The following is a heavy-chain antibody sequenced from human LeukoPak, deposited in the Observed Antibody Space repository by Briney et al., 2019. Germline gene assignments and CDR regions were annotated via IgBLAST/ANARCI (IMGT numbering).Heavy chain of an antibody. Sequence: ASVKVSCKASGYTFTGYYMHWVRQAPGQGLEWMGWINPNSGGTNYAQKFQGRVTMTTDTSTSTAYMELRSLRSDDTAVYHCARDGAAVAGSHLDYWGQATLVTVSS. CDR1: GYTFTGYY. D-gene: IGHD6-19*01. CDR3: ARDGAAVAGSHLDY. J-gene: IGHJ4*02. V-gene: IGHV1-2*02. CDR2: INPNSGGT.